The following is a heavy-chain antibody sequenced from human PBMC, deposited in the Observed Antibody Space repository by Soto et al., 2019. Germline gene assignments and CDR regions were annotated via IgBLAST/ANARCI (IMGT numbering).Heavy chain of an antibody. J-gene: IGHJ6*03. Sequence: PSETLSLTCTVSGGSISSGGYYWSWIRQHPGKGLEWIGYIYYSGSTYYNPSLKSRVTISVDTSKNQFSLKLSSVTAADTAVYYCARALPGYCSGGSCYEYYYYYMDVWGKGTTVTVSS. CDR3: ARALPGYCSGGSCYEYYYYYMDV. V-gene: IGHV4-31*03. D-gene: IGHD2-15*01. CDR1: GGSISSGGYY. CDR2: IYYSGST.